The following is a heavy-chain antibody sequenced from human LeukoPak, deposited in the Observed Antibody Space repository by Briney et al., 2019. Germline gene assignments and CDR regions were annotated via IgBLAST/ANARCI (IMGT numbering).Heavy chain of an antibody. D-gene: IGHD3-3*01. J-gene: IGHJ4*02. Sequence: GGSLRLXCAASGFTFSSFAMSWVRQAPGKVLEWVSGISGSGESTYYADSVKGRFTISRDNFKNTLYLQMNSLRAEDTAVYYCAKEFVKYYDFWSGYYHFDYWGQGTLATVSS. CDR2: ISGSGEST. V-gene: IGHV3-23*01. CDR3: AKEFVKYYDFWSGYYHFDY. CDR1: GFTFSSFA.